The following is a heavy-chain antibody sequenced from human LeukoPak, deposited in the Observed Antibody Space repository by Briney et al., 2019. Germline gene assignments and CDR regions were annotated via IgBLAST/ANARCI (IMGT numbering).Heavy chain of an antibody. J-gene: IGHJ5*02. CDR1: GYTFTSYG. D-gene: IGHD2-15*01. CDR2: ISGSNGNT. V-gene: IGHV1-18*01. Sequence: ASVKVSCKASGYTFTSYGISWVRQAPGQGLEWMGWISGSNGNTNYAQKLQGRVTMTTDTSTSTAYMELRSLRSDDTAVYYCARVVVAATLRFDPWGQGTLVTVSS. CDR3: ARVVVAATLRFDP.